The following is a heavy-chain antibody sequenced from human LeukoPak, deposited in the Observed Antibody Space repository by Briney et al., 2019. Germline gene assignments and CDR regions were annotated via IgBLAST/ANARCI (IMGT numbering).Heavy chain of an antibody. CDR3: ARYGYGLGY. CDR1: SGSISTSNYY. CDR2: IFYSGST. D-gene: IGHD5-18*01. Sequence: SETLSLTCTVSSGSISTSNYYWGWVRQPPGKALEWIGNIFYSGSTYYSPSLKSRVTISVDTSKNQFSLKLSSVTAADTAVYYCARYGYGLGYWGQGTLVTVSS. V-gene: IGHV4-39*07. J-gene: IGHJ4*02.